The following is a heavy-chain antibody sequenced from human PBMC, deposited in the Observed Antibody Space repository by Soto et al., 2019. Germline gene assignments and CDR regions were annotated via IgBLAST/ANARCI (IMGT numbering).Heavy chain of an antibody. Sequence: GGSLRLSCAASGFSFTRHAMSWVRQAPGKGLEWVSSISSSSSYIYYADSVKGRFTISRDNAKNSLYLQMNSLRDEDTAVYYWARGARRSSGYTLHYYGMDVWGQGTTVTVSS. V-gene: IGHV3-21*01. D-gene: IGHD3-22*01. J-gene: IGHJ6*02. CDR3: ARGARRSSGYTLHYYGMDV. CDR2: ISSSSSYI. CDR1: GFSFTRHA.